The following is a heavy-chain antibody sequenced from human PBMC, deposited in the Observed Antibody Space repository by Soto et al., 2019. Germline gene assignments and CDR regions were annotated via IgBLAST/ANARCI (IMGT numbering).Heavy chain of an antibody. V-gene: IGHV4-34*01. Sequence: SETLSLTCAVYGGSFSGYYLSWIRQPPGKGLECIGEINHSGTTNYNPSLKSRVTISVDTSKNQFSLKLNSVTAADTAVFYCARVTRGDYLLTFSLRGMDVWGQGTTVTVYS. CDR3: ARVTRGDYLLTFSLRGMDV. CDR2: INHSGTT. D-gene: IGHD4-17*01. CDR1: GGSFSGYY. J-gene: IGHJ6*02.